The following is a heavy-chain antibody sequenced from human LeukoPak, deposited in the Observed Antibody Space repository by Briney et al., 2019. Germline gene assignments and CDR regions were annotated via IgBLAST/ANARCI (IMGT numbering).Heavy chain of an antibody. J-gene: IGHJ4*02. D-gene: IGHD1-26*01. CDR1: GGSFSGYY. CDR3: ARATPPSGSYFVRGWYFDY. CDR2: IYYSGST. V-gene: IGHV4-59*01. Sequence: SETLSLTCAVYGGSFSGYYWSWIRQPPGKGLEWIGYIYYSGSTNYNPSLKSRVTISVDTSKNQFSLKLSSVTAADTAVYYCARATPPSGSYFVRGWYFDYWGQGTLVTVSS.